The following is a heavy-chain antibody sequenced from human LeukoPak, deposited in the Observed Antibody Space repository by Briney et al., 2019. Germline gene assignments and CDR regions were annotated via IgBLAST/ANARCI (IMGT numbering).Heavy chain of an antibody. CDR3: AKDYIYSTSPRAFDY. CDR1: GFTFSSYA. Sequence: GGSLRLSCAVSGFTFSSYAISWVRQAPGKGLEWVSAISGSGGSTYYADSVKGRFTISRDSSKNTVYLQMSSLRAEDTATYYCAKDYIYSTSPRAFDYWGQGTLVTVSS. D-gene: IGHD6-6*01. CDR2: ISGSGGST. V-gene: IGHV3-23*01. J-gene: IGHJ4*02.